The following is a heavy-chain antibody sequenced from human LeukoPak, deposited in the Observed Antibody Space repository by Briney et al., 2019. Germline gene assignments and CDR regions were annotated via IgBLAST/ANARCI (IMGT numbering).Heavy chain of an antibody. D-gene: IGHD6-19*01. CDR1: GFIFSSYT. CDR3: ARDAYSSSSFDY. Sequence: GGSLRLSCAASGFIFSSYTLNWVRQAPGKGLEWVSSITSSSNYIYYADSVKGRFTISRDNAKNSLFLQMNSLRAEDTAVYYCARDAYSSSSFDYWGQGILVTVSS. J-gene: IGHJ4*02. V-gene: IGHV3-21*01. CDR2: ITSSSNYI.